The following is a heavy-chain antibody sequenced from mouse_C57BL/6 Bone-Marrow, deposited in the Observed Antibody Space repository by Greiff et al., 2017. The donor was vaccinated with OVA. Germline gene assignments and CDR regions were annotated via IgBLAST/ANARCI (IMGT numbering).Heavy chain of an antibody. CDR3: TRELGHYFDY. J-gene: IGHJ2*01. Sequence: LVESGAELVRPGASVTLSCKASGYTFTDYEMHWVKQTPVHGLEWIGAIDPETGGTAYNQKFKGKAILTADKSSSTAYMELRSLTSEDSAVYYCTRELGHYFDYWGQGTTLTVSS. V-gene: IGHV1-15*01. CDR1: GYTFTDYE. D-gene: IGHD4-1*01. CDR2: IDPETGGT.